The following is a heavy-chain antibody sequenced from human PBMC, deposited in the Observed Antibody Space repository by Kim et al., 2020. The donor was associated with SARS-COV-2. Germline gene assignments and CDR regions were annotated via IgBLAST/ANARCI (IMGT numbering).Heavy chain of an antibody. D-gene: IGHD2-2*02. CDR2: ISGSGGST. CDR3: AKTPSRDIVVVPAAILGGYYFDY. V-gene: IGHV3-23*01. J-gene: IGHJ4*02. Sequence: GGSLRLSCAASGFTFSSYAMSWVRQAPGKGLEWVSAISGSGGSTYYADSVKGRFTISRDNSKNTLYLQMNSLRAEDTAVYYCAKTPSRDIVVVPAAILGGYYFDYWGQGTLVTVSS. CDR1: GFTFSSYA.